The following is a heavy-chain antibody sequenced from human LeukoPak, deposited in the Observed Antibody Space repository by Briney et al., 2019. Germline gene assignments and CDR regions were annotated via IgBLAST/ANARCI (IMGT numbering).Heavy chain of an antibody. J-gene: IGHJ4*02. V-gene: IGHV1-18*01. D-gene: IGHD5-18*01. CDR3: ARDRDTAMAVFDY. CDR1: GYTFTKYG. CDR2: ISGYNGNT. Sequence: GAAVKVSFKGSGYTFTKYGISWVRQAPGQGREGMGWISGYNGNTNYAQTLQGRVTMTTDTSTSTAYMELRSLRSDDTAVYYCARDRDTAMAVFDYWGQGTLVTVSS.